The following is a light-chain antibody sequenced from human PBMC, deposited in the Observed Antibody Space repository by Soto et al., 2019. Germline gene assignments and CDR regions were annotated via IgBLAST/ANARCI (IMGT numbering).Light chain of an antibody. J-gene: IGKJ1*01. CDR1: QSVSSSY. V-gene: IGKV3-20*01. CDR3: QQYGSSPPTWT. CDR2: GAS. Sequence: EIVLTQSPGTLSLSPGERATLSCRASQSVSSSYLAWCQQKPGHSPRLLIFGASSRATGIPDRFSGSGSGTDFTLTISRLEPEDFAVYYCQQYGSSPPTWTFGQGTKVDIK.